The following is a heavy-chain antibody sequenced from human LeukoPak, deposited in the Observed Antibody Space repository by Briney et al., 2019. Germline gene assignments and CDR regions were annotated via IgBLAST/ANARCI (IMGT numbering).Heavy chain of an antibody. J-gene: IGHJ4*02. D-gene: IGHD3-22*01. V-gene: IGHV3-7*01. CDR1: GFTFSSYW. CDR3: ARSYDSSGYYFDY. Sequence: SGGSLRLSCAASGFTFSSYWMSWVRQAPGKGLEWVANIKLDGSEKYYVDSVKGRFTISRDNAQNSLYLQMNSLRAEDTAVYYCARSYDSSGYYFDYWGQGTLVTVSS. CDR2: IKLDGSEK.